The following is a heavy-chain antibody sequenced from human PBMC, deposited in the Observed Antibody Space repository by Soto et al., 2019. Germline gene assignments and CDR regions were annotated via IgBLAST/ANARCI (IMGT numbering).Heavy chain of an antibody. CDR3: ARACRADYDILAGYYYCYSYVMAA. V-gene: IGHV3-7*01. CDR1: GFTFSSYW. J-gene: IGHJ6*04. CDR2: IKQDGSEK. Sequence: GGSLRLSCAASGFTFSSYWMGWVRQAPGKVLGWVAKIKQDGSEKYYGDSVNGRFTISRDNPKNSLYRQMNSLRSKDTAVYYCARACRADYDILAGYYYCYSYVMAAWGKGP. D-gene: IGHD3-9*01.